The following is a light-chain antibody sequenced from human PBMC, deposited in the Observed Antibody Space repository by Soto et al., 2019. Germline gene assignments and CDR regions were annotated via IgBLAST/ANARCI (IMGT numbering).Light chain of an antibody. CDR3: QQYNTFWT. V-gene: IGKV1-5*01. Sequence: DIQMIQSPSTLSASVGDRVTITCRASQTISSWLAWYQQKPGKAPKLLIYDVSSLESGVPSRFSGSGSGTEFTLTISSLQPDDFATYYCQQYNTFWTFGQGTKVDIK. CDR2: DVS. CDR1: QTISSW. J-gene: IGKJ1*01.